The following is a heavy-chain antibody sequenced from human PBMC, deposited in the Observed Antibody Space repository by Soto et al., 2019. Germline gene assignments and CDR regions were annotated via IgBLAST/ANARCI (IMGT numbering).Heavy chain of an antibody. J-gene: IGHJ6*04. Sequence: ASVKVSCKASGATFSSYAISWVRQAPGQGLEWMGGIIPIFGTANYAQKFQGRVTITADESTSTAYMELSSLRSEDTAVYYCARGINRRYYGMDVRGKGTTVTVSS. V-gene: IGHV1-69*13. CDR3: ARGINRRYYGMDV. CDR1: GATFSSYA. CDR2: IIPIFGTA.